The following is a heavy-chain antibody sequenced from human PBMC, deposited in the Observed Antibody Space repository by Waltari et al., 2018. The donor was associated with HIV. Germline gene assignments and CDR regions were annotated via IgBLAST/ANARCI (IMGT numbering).Heavy chain of an antibody. CDR1: GYPFSSYH. Sequence: QVQLVQPGGEVRKPGASVKFSCTATGYPFSSYHIRRVRQAPGQGLEWMGRISGYNGDTNYAQEFQGRVTMTTDTSTTTAYMELRSLRLDDTAVYFCSRWQGGSSSYYYGMDVWGQGTTVTVTS. CDR2: ISGYNGDT. CDR3: SRWQGGSSSYYYGMDV. V-gene: IGHV1-18*01. D-gene: IGHD6-13*01. J-gene: IGHJ6*02.